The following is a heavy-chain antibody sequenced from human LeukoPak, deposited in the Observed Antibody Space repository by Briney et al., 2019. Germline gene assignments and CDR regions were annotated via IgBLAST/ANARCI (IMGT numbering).Heavy chain of an antibody. D-gene: IGHD6-13*01. CDR1: GLTFSSYG. Sequence: PGGSLRLSCAASGLTFSSYGIHWVRLAPGKGLEWVAVISDDGTRKYYADSVQGRFTISRDNSKNTLYLQMNSLRAEDTAVYYCARDGAAAGLSDYWGQGTLVTVSS. V-gene: IGHV3-30*03. CDR2: ISDDGTRK. J-gene: IGHJ4*02. CDR3: ARDGAAAGLSDY.